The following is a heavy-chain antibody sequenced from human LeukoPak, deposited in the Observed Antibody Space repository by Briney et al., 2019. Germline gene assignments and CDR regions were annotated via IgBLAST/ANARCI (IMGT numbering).Heavy chain of an antibody. CDR1: GGSFSGYY. J-gene: IGHJ3*02. CDR3: ARDSWLDAFDI. Sequence: SETLSLTCAVYGGSFSGYYWSWIRQPPGKGLEWIGEINHSGGTNYNPSLKSRVTISVDTSKNQFSLKLSSVTAADTAVYYCARDSWLDAFDIWGQGTMVTVSS. D-gene: IGHD3-22*01. V-gene: IGHV4-34*01. CDR2: INHSGGT.